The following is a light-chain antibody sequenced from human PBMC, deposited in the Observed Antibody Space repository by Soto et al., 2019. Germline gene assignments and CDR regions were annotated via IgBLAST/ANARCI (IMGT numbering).Light chain of an antibody. CDR1: SSNIGSNT. CDR3: ATWDDSLDGYV. V-gene: IGLV1-44*01. J-gene: IGLJ1*01. Sequence: QPVLTQAPSASGTPGQRVTISCSGSSSNIGSNTISWYHQRPGTAPKLLIYRNNQRPSGVPDRFSGSKSGTSASLAISGLQSEDEADYYCATWDDSLDGYVFGTGTKVTVL. CDR2: RNN.